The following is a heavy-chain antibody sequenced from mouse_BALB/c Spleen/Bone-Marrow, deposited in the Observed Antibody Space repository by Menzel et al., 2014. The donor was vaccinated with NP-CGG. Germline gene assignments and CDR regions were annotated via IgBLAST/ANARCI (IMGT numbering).Heavy chain of an antibody. CDR2: ISNGSSTI. V-gene: IGHV5-17*02. Sequence: EVQRVESGGGLVQPGGSRKLSCAASGFTFSSFGMHWVRQAPEKGLEWVAYISNGSSTIYYADTVKGRFTISRDNPKNTLFLQMTSLRSEDTAMYYCARPAYYYGSNYAMDYWGQGTSVTVSS. CDR1: GFTFSSFG. CDR3: ARPAYYYGSNYAMDY. D-gene: IGHD1-1*01. J-gene: IGHJ4*01.